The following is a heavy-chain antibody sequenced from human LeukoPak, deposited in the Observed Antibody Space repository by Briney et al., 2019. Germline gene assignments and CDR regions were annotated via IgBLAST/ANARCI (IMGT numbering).Heavy chain of an antibody. D-gene: IGHD3-22*01. V-gene: IGHV4-59*01. CDR2: IYSGGNT. J-gene: IGHJ6*02. CDR1: GDSISNYY. CDR3: ARVAGHYYDSSGNYYYYGLDV. Sequence: SETLSLTCTVSGDSISNYYWSWIRQPPGKGLEWIGYIYSGGNTNYNPSLKSRVTMSVDTSKNQASLRLGSVTAADTALYYCARVAGHYYDSSGNYYYYGLDVWGQGTTVTVSS.